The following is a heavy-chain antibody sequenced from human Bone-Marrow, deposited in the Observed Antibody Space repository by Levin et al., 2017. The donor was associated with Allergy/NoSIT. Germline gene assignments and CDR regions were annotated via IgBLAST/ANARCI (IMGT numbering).Heavy chain of an antibody. Sequence: SLKISCAASGFTFDDFAMHWVRQAPGKGLEWVSGISWDSNTIDYADSVKGRFTISRDNAKNSLYLQMNSLTIEDTALYYCGTDVGIAVADRNYWGQGVLVTVSS. CDR3: GTDVGIAVADRNY. D-gene: IGHD6-19*01. J-gene: IGHJ4*02. CDR1: GFTFDDFA. V-gene: IGHV3-9*01. CDR2: ISWDSNTI.